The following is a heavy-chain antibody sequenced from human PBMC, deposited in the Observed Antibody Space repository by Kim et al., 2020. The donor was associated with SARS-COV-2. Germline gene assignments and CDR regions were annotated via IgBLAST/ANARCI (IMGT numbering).Heavy chain of an antibody. CDR3: ARAGLPKPWFSGPFHWFDP. Sequence: SETLSLTCTVSGGSISSSSYYWGWIRQPPGKGLEWIGSIYYSGSTYYNPSLKSRVTISVDTSKNQFSLKLSSVTAADTAVYYCARAGLPKPWFSGPFHWFDPWGQGTLVTVSS. V-gene: IGHV4-39*07. D-gene: IGHD5-18*01. CDR1: GGSISSSSYY. J-gene: IGHJ5*02. CDR2: IYYSGST.